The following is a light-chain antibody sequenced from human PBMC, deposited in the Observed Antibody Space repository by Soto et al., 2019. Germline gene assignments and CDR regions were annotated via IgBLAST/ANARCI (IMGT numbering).Light chain of an antibody. CDR1: QDVLNNY. CDR3: QQFGTPPWT. CDR2: AIS. Sequence: DIVLTQSPGTLSLSPGERATLSCRASQDVLNNYLAWFQQKPGQAPRLLISAISTRASGIPDRFSGNGSGTHFNLTISRLEPEDFAVYYCQQFGTPPWTFGQGTKVEIK. V-gene: IGKV3-20*01. J-gene: IGKJ1*01.